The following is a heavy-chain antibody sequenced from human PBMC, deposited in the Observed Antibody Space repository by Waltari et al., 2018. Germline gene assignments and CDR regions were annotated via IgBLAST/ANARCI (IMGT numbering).Heavy chain of an antibody. Sequence: QVQLQESGPGLVKPSETLSLTCTVSGGSISSYYWSWIRQPAGQGLEWIGRIYTSGSTNYNPSLKSRVTMSVDTSKNQFSLKLSSVTAADTAVYYCARDRGVPYYDFWSGYWGYFDYWGQGTLVTVSS. CDR2: IYTSGST. D-gene: IGHD3-3*01. J-gene: IGHJ4*02. V-gene: IGHV4-4*07. CDR1: GGSISSYY. CDR3: ARDRGVPYYDFWSGYWGYFDY.